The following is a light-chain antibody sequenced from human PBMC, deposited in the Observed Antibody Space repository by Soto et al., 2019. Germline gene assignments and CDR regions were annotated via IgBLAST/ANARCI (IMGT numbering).Light chain of an antibody. CDR2: EAS. J-gene: IGKJ2*01. V-gene: IGKV3-11*01. CDR1: QSVSSY. CDR3: QQRSHWPQT. Sequence: EIVLTQSPATLSLSPGERATLSCRASQSVSSYLAWYQQKPGQAPRLLIYEASNRATGLPARFSGSGSGTDFTLPIRSLEPEDFAVYYCQQRSHWPQTFGQGTKLEIK.